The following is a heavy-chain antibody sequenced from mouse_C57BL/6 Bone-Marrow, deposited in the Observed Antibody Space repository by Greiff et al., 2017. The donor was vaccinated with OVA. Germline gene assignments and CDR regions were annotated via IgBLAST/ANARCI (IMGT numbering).Heavy chain of an antibody. V-gene: IGHV1-42*01. Sequence: VQLQQSGPVLVKPGASVKISCKASGYSFTGYYMHWVKQSPEKSLEWIGHINPCTGGTTYNQKFKAKATLTVDKSSSTAYMQLKSLTSEDSAVYYCASRSTYEGGSYAKWDRGTLVTVSA. CDR3: ASRSTYEGGSYAK. J-gene: IGHJ3*02. D-gene: IGHD1-1*02. CDR2: INPCTGGT. CDR1: GYSFTGYY.